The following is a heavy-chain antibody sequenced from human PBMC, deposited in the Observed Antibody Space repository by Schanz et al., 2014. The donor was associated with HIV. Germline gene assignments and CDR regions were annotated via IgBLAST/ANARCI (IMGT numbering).Heavy chain of an antibody. D-gene: IGHD3-10*01. CDR1: GFTVSSNY. Sequence: EVQLVESGGGLIQPGGSLRLSCAASGFTVSSNYMSWVRQAPGRGLEWVTFIYSGGSIYYADSVKGRFTISRDYSKNTRYLQMNSLRAEDTAVYFCARVGGWGAFDIWGQGTMVAVSS. V-gene: IGHV3-53*01. CDR2: IYSGGSI. CDR3: ARVGGWGAFDI. J-gene: IGHJ3*02.